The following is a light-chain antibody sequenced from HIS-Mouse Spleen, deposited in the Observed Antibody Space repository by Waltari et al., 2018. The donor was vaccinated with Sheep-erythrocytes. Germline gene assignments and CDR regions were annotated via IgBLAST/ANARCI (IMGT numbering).Light chain of an antibody. CDR1: SSDVGSYNL. CDR3: CSYAGSSTPWV. V-gene: IGLV2-23*01. J-gene: IGLJ3*02. CDR2: EGS. Sequence: QSALTQPASVSGSPGPSITISCTGTSSDVGSYNLFSWYQQHPGKAPKLIIYEGSKRPSGVSNRVSGSKSGNTASLTISGLQAEDEADYYCCSYAGSSTPWVFGGGTKLTVL.